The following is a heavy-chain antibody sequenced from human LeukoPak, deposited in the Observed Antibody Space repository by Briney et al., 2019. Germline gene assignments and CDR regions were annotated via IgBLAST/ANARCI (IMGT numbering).Heavy chain of an antibody. Sequence: PSQTLSLTCTVSGGSISSRDYYWSWIRQPPGKGLEWIGYIYYSGSTYYNPSLKSRVTISVDTSKNQFSLKLSSVTAADTAVYYCARGEAESQSDAWFDPWGQGTLVTVSS. CDR3: ARGEAESQSDAWFDP. J-gene: IGHJ5*02. V-gene: IGHV4-30-4*08. CDR2: IYYSGST. D-gene: IGHD3-16*01. CDR1: GGSISSRDYY.